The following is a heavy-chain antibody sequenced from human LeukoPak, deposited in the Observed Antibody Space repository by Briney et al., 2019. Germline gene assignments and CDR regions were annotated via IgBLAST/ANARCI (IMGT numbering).Heavy chain of an antibody. D-gene: IGHD4-17*01. CDR1: GYTFSDHY. V-gene: IGHV1-2*02. CDR2: INPNGGGT. Sequence: ASVKVSCKASGYTFSDHYMQWARQAPGQGFEWLGWINPNGGGTSYAQKFQGRVTMTRDTSISTAYMELSRLGSDDTAVYYCARGALDHATVTNYFEYWGQGTLVTVSS. CDR3: ARGALDHATVTNYFEY. J-gene: IGHJ4*02.